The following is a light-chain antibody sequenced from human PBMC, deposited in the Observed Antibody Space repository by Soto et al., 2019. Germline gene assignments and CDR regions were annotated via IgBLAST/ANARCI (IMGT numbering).Light chain of an antibody. CDR3: QQRSNWPPFT. V-gene: IGKV3-11*01. Sequence: IVLTQSPGTLSLSPSQRASLXWRASQNVNNNALIWYQQKPGQAPRVLIYGASVRATGIPDRFSGSGSGTDFTLTISSLEPEDFAVYYCQQRSNWPPFTFGQGTRLEIK. J-gene: IGKJ5*01. CDR1: QNVNNN. CDR2: GAS.